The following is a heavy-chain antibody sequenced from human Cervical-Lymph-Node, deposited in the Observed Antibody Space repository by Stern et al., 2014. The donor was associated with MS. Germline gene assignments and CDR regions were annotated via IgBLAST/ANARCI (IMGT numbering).Heavy chain of an antibody. Sequence: EVQLVESGGGLVQPGGSLRLSCAASGFTFTNFWMSWVRQAPGKGLERVASINQDGSEKYYVDSVKGRFTISRDNAKNSLYLQMNSLRAEDTAVYYCTRDQSWGQGTLVTVSS. J-gene: IGHJ4*02. CDR3: TRDQS. CDR2: INQDGSEK. CDR1: GFTFTNFW. V-gene: IGHV3-7*01.